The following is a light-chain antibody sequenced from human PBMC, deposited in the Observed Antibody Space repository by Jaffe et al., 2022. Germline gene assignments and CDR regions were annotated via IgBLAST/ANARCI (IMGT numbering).Light chain of an antibody. Sequence: QSALTQPASVSGSPGQSITISCTGTSSDIGAYNYVSWYQQHPGKAPKLMIYEVSNRPSGVSNRFSGSKSDNTASLTISGLQTEDEAEYYCSSYRSDHTLVFGTGTRVTVL. CDR2: EVS. CDR1: SSDIGAYNY. V-gene: IGLV2-14*01. CDR3: SSYRSDHTLV. J-gene: IGLJ1*01.